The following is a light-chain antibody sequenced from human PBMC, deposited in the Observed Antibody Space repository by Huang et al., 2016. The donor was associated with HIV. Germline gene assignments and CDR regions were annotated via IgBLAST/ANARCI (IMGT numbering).Light chain of an antibody. CDR3: QQYHNWPRT. V-gene: IGKV3-15*01. CDR1: QSVSTN. Sequence: ELVMTQSPAPLSASPGKSATLSCRTSQSVSTNLAWFQQKPGQAPRLLIYEGSNRATGIPARFSGSGSGREFTLTISSLQSEDFAVYHCQQYHNWPRTFGQGTKVEIK. J-gene: IGKJ1*01. CDR2: EGS.